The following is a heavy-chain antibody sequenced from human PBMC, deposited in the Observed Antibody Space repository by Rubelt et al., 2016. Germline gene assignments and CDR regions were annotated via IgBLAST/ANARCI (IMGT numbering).Heavy chain of an antibody. J-gene: IGHJ2*01. CDR1: GGSFSGYY. V-gene: IGHV4-34*01. CDR3: ARASGSYQANGWYFDL. Sequence: QVQLQQWGAGLLKPSETLSLTCAVYGGSFSGYYWSWIRQSPGKGLEWIGEINHSGTTNCNPSLKSRVTLSVDTSKNQFSLKLSSVTAADTAVFYCARASGSYQANGWYFDLWGRGALGTVSS. CDR2: INHSGTT. D-gene: IGHD1-26*01.